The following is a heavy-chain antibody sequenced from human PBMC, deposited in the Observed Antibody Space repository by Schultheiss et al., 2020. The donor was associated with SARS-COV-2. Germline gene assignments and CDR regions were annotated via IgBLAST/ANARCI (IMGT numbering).Heavy chain of an antibody. CDR1: GFTFKTYW. Sequence: GGSLRLSCAASGFTFKTYWMHWVRQAPGEGLVWVSRINEDGSHTSYADSVQGRFTISRDNAKNTLYLQMSSLSAGDTAVYYCARDRYYDILTGYSNYYYYGMDVWGQGTTVTVSS. CDR2: INEDGSHT. D-gene: IGHD3-9*01. J-gene: IGHJ6*02. CDR3: ARDRYYDILTGYSNYYYYGMDV. V-gene: IGHV3-74*01.